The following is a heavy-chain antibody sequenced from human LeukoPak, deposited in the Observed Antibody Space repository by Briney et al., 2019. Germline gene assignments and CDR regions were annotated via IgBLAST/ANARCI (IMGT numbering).Heavy chain of an antibody. CDR2: IWYDGSNK. J-gene: IGHJ4*02. V-gene: IGHV3-33*01. CDR3: AREGDVDTAMVFDY. CDR1: GFTFSSYG. D-gene: IGHD5-18*01. Sequence: PGGSLRLSCAASGFTFSSYGMHWVRQAPDKGLEWVAVIWYDGSNKYYADSVKGRFTISRDNSKNTLYLQMNSLRAEDTAVYYCAREGDVDTAMVFDYWGQGTLVTVSS.